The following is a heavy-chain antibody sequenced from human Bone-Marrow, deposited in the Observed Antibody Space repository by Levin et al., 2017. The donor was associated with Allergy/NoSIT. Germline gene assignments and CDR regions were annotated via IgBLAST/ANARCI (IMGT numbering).Heavy chain of an antibody. D-gene: IGHD3-3*01. CDR1: GYSFTSYW. CDR2: IYPGDSDT. CDR3: ARLSGVEWATANFDY. V-gene: IGHV5-51*01. Sequence: ASVKVSCKGSGYSFTSYWIGWVRQMPGKGLEWMGIIYPGDSDTRYSPSFQGQVTISADKSISTAYLQWSSLKASDTAMYYCARLSGVEWATANFDYWGQGTLVTVSS. J-gene: IGHJ4*02.